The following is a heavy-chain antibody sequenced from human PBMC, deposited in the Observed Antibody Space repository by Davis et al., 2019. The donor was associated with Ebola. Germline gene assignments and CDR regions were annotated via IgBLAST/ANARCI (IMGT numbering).Heavy chain of an antibody. D-gene: IGHD1-26*01. Sequence: GESLKISCAASGFTFSSYAMSWVRQAPRTALVCVSAISGSGGSTYYADSVKGRFTISRDNSKNTLYLQMNSLRDEDTAVYYCAKVPCHSGSYYWNYYYYMDVWGKGTTVTVSS. CDR3: AKVPCHSGSYYWNYYYYMDV. V-gene: IGHV3-23*01. J-gene: IGHJ6*03. CDR2: ISGSGGST. CDR1: GFTFSSYA.